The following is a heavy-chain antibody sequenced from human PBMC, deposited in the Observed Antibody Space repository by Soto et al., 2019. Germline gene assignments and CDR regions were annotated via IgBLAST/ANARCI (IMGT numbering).Heavy chain of an antibody. J-gene: IGHJ4*02. D-gene: IGHD4-4*01. Sequence: ASVKVSCKASGYTFTGSHMHWVRQAPGQGLEWMGWINPNSGGTNYAQKFQGWVTMTRDTSISTAYMELSRLRSDDTAVYYCARDRDYSNSLYYFDYWGQGTLVTVSS. V-gene: IGHV1-2*04. CDR1: GYTFTGSH. CDR3: ARDRDYSNSLYYFDY. CDR2: INPNSGGT.